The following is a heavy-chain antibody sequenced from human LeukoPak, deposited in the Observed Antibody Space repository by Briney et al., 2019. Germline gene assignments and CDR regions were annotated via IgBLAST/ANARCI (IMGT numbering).Heavy chain of an antibody. D-gene: IGHD2-15*01. Sequence: PSETLSLTCTVSGDSINRYLCTWIRQPAGRGLEWIGRIYDSGTTNYTPSLKSRVSMSVETPKNQFSLRLSSVTAADTAVYYCARQSDSGGYFEYWGQGIRVTVSS. V-gene: IGHV4-4*07. CDR1: GDSINRYL. CDR2: IYDSGTT. CDR3: ARQSDSGGYFEY. J-gene: IGHJ4*01.